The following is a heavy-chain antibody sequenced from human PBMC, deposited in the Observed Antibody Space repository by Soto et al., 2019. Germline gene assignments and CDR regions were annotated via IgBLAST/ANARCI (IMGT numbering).Heavy chain of an antibody. CDR3: ASGWFGEFVYQYDY. D-gene: IGHD3-10*01. V-gene: IGHV1-18*01. CDR2: ISAYNGNT. Sequence: ASVKVSCKPSGYTFTSYGITWVRQAPGQGLEWMGWISAYNGNTNYAQKFQGRVTMTTDTSTSTAYMELRSLGSDDTAVYYCASGWFGEFVYQYDYWGQGTLVTVSS. CDR1: GYTFTSYG. J-gene: IGHJ4*02.